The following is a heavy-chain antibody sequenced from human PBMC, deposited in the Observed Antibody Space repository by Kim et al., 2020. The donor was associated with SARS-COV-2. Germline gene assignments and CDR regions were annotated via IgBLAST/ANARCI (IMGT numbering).Heavy chain of an antibody. D-gene: IGHD2-2*01. V-gene: IGHV3-23*01. Sequence: AEEGRFTISRDNSKNTLYLQMSSLGVEDTAVYYCAKGRTTTWTLDAFDSWGQGTMVTISS. CDR3: AKGRTTTWTLDAFDS. J-gene: IGHJ3*02.